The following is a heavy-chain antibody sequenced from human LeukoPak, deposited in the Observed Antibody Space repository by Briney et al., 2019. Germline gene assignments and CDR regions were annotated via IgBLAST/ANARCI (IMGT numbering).Heavy chain of an antibody. Sequence: ASVKVSCKASGYTFTSYGISWVRQAPGQGLEWMGWISGYKGNTNYAQKLQGRVTMTTDTSTSTAYMELRSLRSDDTAVYYCARVDDFWTPSLRDCYYYMDVWGKGTTVTVSS. CDR1: GYTFTSYG. CDR3: ARVDDFWTPSLRDCYYYMDV. J-gene: IGHJ6*03. CDR2: ISGYKGNT. D-gene: IGHD3-3*01. V-gene: IGHV1-18*01.